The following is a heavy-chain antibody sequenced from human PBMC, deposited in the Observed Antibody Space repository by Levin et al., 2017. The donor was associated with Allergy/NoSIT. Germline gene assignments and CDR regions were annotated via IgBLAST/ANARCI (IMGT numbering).Heavy chain of an antibody. CDR2: ISASGATT. D-gene: IGHD3-22*01. J-gene: IGHJ6*02. Sequence: GGSLRLSCAASGFTFNTYAMSWVRQAPGKGLEWVSIISASGATTYYANSVKGRFSISRDNSKNTLYLQMNGLRAEDTAAYHCARGPGRWGYYDGSDYPRSPAGYYYGMDVWGQGTTVTVSS. CDR3: ARGPGRWGYYDGSDYPRSPAGYYYGMDV. CDR1: GFTFNTYA. V-gene: IGHV3-23*01.